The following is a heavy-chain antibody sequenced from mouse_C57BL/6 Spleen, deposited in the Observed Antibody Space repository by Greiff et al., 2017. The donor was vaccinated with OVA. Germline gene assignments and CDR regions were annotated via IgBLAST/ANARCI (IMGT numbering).Heavy chain of an antibody. CDR1: GFTFSSYG. Sequence: EVQLQESGGDLVKPGGSLKLSCAASGFTFSSYGMSWVRQTPDKRLEWVATISSGGSYTYYPDSVKGRFTISRDNAKNTLYLQMSSLKSEDTAMYYCARRENYYGRFDYWGQGTTLTVSS. J-gene: IGHJ2*01. V-gene: IGHV5-6*01. D-gene: IGHD1-1*01. CDR2: ISSGGSYT. CDR3: ARRENYYGRFDY.